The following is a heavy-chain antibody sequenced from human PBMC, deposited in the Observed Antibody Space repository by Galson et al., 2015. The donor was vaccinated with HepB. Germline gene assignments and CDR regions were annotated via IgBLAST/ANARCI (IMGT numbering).Heavy chain of an antibody. J-gene: IGHJ4*02. V-gene: IGHV5-10-1*01. CDR3: ASRHSYFRSGTWYNVSDY. CDR2: IDPSDSYT. Sequence: SGYTFTAFWITWVRQILGTGLEWMGRIDPSDSYTDYSPSFQGHVTISADKSITTAYLQWSSLKASDTAMYHCASRHSYFRSGTWYNVSDYWGQGTLVTASS. D-gene: IGHD3-10*01. CDR1: GYTFTAFW.